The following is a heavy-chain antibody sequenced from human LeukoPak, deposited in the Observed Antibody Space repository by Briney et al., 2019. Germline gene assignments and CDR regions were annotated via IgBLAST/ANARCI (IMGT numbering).Heavy chain of an antibody. Sequence: SETLSLTCTVSGGSISSGDYYWSWIRQPPGKGLEWIGYIFYTGSTYYNPSLKSRVTISLDTSKNQFSLKLSSVTAADTAAYYCARVPFYYDSGSYYLDYWGQGTLVTVSS. CDR1: GGSISSGDYY. J-gene: IGHJ4*02. D-gene: IGHD3-10*01. CDR2: IFYTGST. V-gene: IGHV4-30-4*01. CDR3: ARVPFYYDSGSYYLDY.